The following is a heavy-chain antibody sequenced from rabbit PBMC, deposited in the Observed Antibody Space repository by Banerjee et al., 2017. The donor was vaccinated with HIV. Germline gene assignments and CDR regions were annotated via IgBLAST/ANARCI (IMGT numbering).Heavy chain of an antibody. J-gene: IGHJ4*01. CDR2: INTSSGNT. CDR3: ARDLAGVIGWNFGL. CDR1: GFVISRSSW. Sequence: GESGGGLAQHEGSLAFPCKAPGFVISRSSWLCWVRQSPGKGLEWIACINTSSGNTVYASWAKGRFTISKTSSTTVTLQMTSLTAADTATYFCARDLAGVIGWNFGLWGQGTLVTVS. V-gene: IGHV1S45*01. D-gene: IGHD4-1*01.